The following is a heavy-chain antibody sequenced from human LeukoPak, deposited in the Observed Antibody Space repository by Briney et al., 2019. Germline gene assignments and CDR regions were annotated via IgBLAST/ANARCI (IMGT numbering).Heavy chain of an antibody. V-gene: IGHV3-23*01. CDR2: ISGSGGST. Sequence: GGSLRLSCTTSGFTFSSYAMSWVRQAPGKGLEWVSAISGSGGSTYYADSVKGRFTISRDNSKNTLYLQMNSLRAEDTAVYYCAKDGYSSSPEGWFDPWGQGTLVTVSS. D-gene: IGHD6-13*01. CDR1: GFTFSSYA. J-gene: IGHJ5*02. CDR3: AKDGYSSSPEGWFDP.